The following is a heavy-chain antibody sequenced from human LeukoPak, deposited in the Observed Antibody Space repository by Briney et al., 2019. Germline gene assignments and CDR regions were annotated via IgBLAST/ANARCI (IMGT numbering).Heavy chain of an antibody. D-gene: IGHD3-10*01. CDR3: AKDLNRINMVRGVDN. V-gene: IGHV3-30*18. CDR2: ISYDGSNK. J-gene: IGHJ4*02. Sequence: GGSLRLSCVASGFTFSNYGMHWVRQAPGKRLEWVAGISYDGSNKYYADSVKGRFTISRDNYENRLFLQMNSLRAEDLAMYFCAKDLNRINMVRGVDNWGQGTLVTVSS. CDR1: GFTFSNYG.